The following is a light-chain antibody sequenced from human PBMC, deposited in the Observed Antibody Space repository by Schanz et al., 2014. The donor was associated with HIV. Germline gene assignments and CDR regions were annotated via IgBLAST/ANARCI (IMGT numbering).Light chain of an antibody. CDR3: CSYAGSATVV. V-gene: IGLV2-14*03. CDR1: NNDIGSYTY. Sequence: QSALTQPASVSGSPGQSITVSCTGSNNDIGSYTYVAWYQQYPGKAPKLVVYGVFDRPSGVSNRFSASKSGNTASLTISGLQAEDEADYHCCSYAGSATVVFGGGTKLTVL. CDR2: GVF. J-gene: IGLJ2*01.